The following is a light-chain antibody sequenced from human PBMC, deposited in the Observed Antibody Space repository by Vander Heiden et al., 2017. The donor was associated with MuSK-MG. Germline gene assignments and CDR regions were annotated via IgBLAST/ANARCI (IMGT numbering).Light chain of an antibody. V-gene: IGKV1-33*01. CDR3: QQYDNLRIT. CDR2: DAS. Sequence: DIQMTQSPSSLSASVGDRVTITCQASQDISNYLNWYQQKPGKAPKLLIYDASNLETGDPSRFSGSGSGTDFTFTISSLQPEDIATYYCQQYDNLRITFGQGTRLEIK. J-gene: IGKJ5*01. CDR1: QDISNY.